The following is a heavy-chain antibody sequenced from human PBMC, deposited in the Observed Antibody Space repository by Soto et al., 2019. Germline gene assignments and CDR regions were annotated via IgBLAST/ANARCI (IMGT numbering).Heavy chain of an antibody. CDR2: ISAHNGNT. CDR3: ARGRYGDY. Sequence: QVHRVQSGAEVKKPGASVKVSCQGSGYAFTTYGITWVRQAPGQGLEWMGWISAHNGNTNYEQKLQGRVTVTRDTSTSTAYMELRSLRYDDTAVYYCARGRYGDYWGQGALVTVSS. CDR1: GYAFTTYG. D-gene: IGHD1-1*01. V-gene: IGHV1-18*01. J-gene: IGHJ4*02.